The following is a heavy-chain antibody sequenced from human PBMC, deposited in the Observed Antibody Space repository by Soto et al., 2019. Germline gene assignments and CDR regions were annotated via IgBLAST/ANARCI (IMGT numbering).Heavy chain of an antibody. V-gene: IGHV4-30-4*01. CDR3: ARGRKNPIFGVS. J-gene: IGHJ4*02. Sequence: SETLSLTCTVSVGSISSGDYYWSWIRQPPGKGLEWIGYIYYSGSTYYNPSLKSRVTISVDTSKNQFSLKLSSVTAADTAVYYCARGRKNPIFGVSWGQGTMVTVSS. CDR2: IYYSGST. CDR1: VGSISSGDYY. D-gene: IGHD3-3*01.